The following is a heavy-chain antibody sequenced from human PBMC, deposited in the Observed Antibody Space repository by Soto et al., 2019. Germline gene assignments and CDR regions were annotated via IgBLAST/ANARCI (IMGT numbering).Heavy chain of an antibody. D-gene: IGHD4-4*01. Sequence: HPGGSLRLSCAASGFTFSSYAMHWVRQAPGKGLEWVAVISYDGSNKYYADSVKGRFTISRDNSKNTLYLQMNSLRAEDTAVYYCARLRGSLQSDAFDIWGQGTMVTVSS. CDR3: ARLRGSLQSDAFDI. CDR1: GFTFSSYA. V-gene: IGHV3-30-3*01. J-gene: IGHJ3*02. CDR2: ISYDGSNK.